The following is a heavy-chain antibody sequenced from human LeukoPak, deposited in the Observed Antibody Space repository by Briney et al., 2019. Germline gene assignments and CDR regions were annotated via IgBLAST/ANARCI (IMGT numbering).Heavy chain of an antibody. D-gene: IGHD3-22*01. CDR3: AKSPGSSGYFDY. Sequence: GGSLRLSCAASGFTLSSYAMSWVRQAPGKGLEWVSAISGSGGSTYYADSVKGRFTISRDNSKNTLYLQMNSLRAEDTAVYYCAKSPGSSGYFDYWGQGTLVTVSS. CDR2: ISGSGGST. CDR1: GFTLSSYA. V-gene: IGHV3-23*01. J-gene: IGHJ4*02.